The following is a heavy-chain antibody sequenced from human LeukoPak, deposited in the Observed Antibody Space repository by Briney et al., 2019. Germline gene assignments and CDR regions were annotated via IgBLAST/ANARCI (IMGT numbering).Heavy chain of an antibody. CDR3: AKHYGDHYFYYGMDV. D-gene: IGHD4-17*01. Sequence: GGSLRLSCAASGFIFSSYAMSWVPPAPGKGLEGVSGISDSGGSTYYADSVKGRFTISRDNSKNTLYLQLNSLRAEDTAVYYCAKHYGDHYFYYGMDVWGQGTPVTVSS. J-gene: IGHJ6*02. CDR2: ISDSGGST. CDR1: GFIFSSYA. V-gene: IGHV3-23*01.